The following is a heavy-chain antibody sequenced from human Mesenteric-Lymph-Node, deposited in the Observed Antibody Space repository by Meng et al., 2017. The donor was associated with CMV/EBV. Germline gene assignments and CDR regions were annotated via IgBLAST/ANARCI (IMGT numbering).Heavy chain of an antibody. J-gene: IGHJ5*02. CDR3: ARVACSSTSCSGSFDP. CDR1: GYTFTSYG. Sequence: ASVKVSCKASGYTFTSYGISWVRQAPGQGLEWMGWISAYNGNTNYAQKFQGRVTMTRDTSISTAYMELSSLGSDDTAVYYCARVACSSTSCSGSFDPWGQGTLVTVSS. CDR2: ISAYNGNT. D-gene: IGHD2-2*01. V-gene: IGHV1-18*01.